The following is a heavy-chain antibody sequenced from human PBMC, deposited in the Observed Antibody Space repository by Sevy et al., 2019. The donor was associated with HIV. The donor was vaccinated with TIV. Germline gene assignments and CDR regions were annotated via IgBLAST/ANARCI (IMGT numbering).Heavy chain of an antibody. D-gene: IGHD3-10*01. CDR1: GYTFTGYY. J-gene: IGHJ4*02. V-gene: IGHV1-2*06. CDR3: ARAIIIMAHIGSFPFDY. Sequence: ASVKVSCKASGYTFTGYYMHWVRQAPGQGLEWMGRINPNSGGTNYAQKFQGRVTMTRDTSISTAYMELSRLRSDETAVYYCARAIIIMAHIGSFPFDYWGQGTLVTVSS. CDR2: INPNSGGT.